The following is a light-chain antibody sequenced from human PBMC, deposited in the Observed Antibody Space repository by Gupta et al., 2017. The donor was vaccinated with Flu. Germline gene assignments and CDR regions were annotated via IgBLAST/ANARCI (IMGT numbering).Light chain of an antibody. Sequence: DIVMTQSPDSLAASLGERATINCKSSQSVLYSSNNKNYLAWYQQKPGQPPKLLIYWASTRESGVPDRFSGSGSGTDFTLTISSLQAEDVAVYYCHQYNGTPYTFGQGTKLEIK. J-gene: IGKJ2*01. CDR3: HQYNGTPYT. CDR2: WAS. V-gene: IGKV4-1*01. CDR1: QSVLYSSNNKNY.